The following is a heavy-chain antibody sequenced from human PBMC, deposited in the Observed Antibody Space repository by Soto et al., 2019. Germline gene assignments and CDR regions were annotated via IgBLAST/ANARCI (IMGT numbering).Heavy chain of an antibody. D-gene: IGHD2-2*02. Sequence: QITLKESGPVLVKSTETLTLTCTVSGYSLSNARLGVSWIRQPPGKALEWLAHIFSNDEKSYNTSLESRLTISKDISRNQVVLTMTNMDPADTATYDCARLWTVERYLPYWGQGMLVTVPS. CDR1: GYSLSNARLG. CDR2: IFSNDEK. CDR3: ARLWTVERYLPY. J-gene: IGHJ1*01. V-gene: IGHV2-26*01.